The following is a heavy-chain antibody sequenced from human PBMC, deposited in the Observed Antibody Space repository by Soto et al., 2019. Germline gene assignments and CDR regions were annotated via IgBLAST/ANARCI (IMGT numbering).Heavy chain of an antibody. CDR1: GFTFSSYS. Sequence: EVQLVESGGGLVQPGGSLRLSCAASGFTFSSYSMNWVRQAPGKGLEWVSYISSSSSTIYYADSVKGRFTISRDNAKNSLYLQMNSLRDEDTAVYYCARDQAEWYSGSHDYWCQGTLVTVSS. D-gene: IGHD1-26*01. CDR2: ISSSSSTI. J-gene: IGHJ4*02. CDR3: ARDQAEWYSGSHDY. V-gene: IGHV3-48*02.